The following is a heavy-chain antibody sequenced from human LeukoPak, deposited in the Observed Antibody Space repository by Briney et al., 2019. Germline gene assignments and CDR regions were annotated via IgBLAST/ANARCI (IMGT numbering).Heavy chain of an antibody. J-gene: IGHJ4*02. V-gene: IGHV3-43*01. D-gene: IGHD3-9*01. CDR3: AKDQLRYFDWLSLDY. CDR2: ISWDGGST. CDR1: GFTFDDYT. Sequence: GGSLRLSCAASGFTFDDYTMHWVRQAPGKGLEWVSLISWDGGSTYYADSVKGRFTISRDNSKNSLYLQMNSLRTEDTALYYCAKDQLRYFDWLSLDYWGQGTLVTVSS.